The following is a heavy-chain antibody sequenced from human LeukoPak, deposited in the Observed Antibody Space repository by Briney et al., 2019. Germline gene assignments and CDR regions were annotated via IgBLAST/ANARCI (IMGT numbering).Heavy chain of an antibody. CDR3: AKMARQYSYGRGYFDY. CDR1: GFTFDDYA. D-gene: IGHD5-18*01. J-gene: IGHJ4*02. V-gene: IGHV3-9*01. CDR2: ISWNSGSI. Sequence: PGGSLRLSCAASGFTFDDYAMHWVRQAPGKGLEWVSGISWNSGSIGYADSVKGRFTISRDNAKNSLYLQMNSLRAEDTALYYCAKMARQYSYGRGYFDYWGQGTPVTVSS.